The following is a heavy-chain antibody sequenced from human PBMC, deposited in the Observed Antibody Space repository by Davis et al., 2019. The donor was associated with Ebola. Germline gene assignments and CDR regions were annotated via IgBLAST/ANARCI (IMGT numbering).Heavy chain of an antibody. V-gene: IGHV3-30-3*01. CDR2: ISYDGNKE. CDR3: ARVILWWDDDAGGPTTYYFDL. Sequence: GESLKISCVASGFNFRTYSMHWVRQAPGKGLEWVASISYDGNKEYYADSGRGRFTISRDNSKNSLYLQMISLRAEDTATYYCARVILWWDDDAGGPTTYYFDLWGQGALVTVSS. J-gene: IGHJ4*02. D-gene: IGHD2-8*02. CDR1: GFNFRTYS.